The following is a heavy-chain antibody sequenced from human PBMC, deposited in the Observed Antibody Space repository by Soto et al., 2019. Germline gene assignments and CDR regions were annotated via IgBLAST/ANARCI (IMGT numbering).Heavy chain of an antibody. CDR3: ARHSYVATIELAY. CDR1: GGSISSYY. J-gene: IGHJ4*02. CDR2: IYYGGST. D-gene: IGHD5-12*01. Sequence: PSETLSLTCTVSGGSISSYYWSWIRHPPGKGLEWIGYIYYGGSTNYNPSLKSRVTISVDTSKNQFSLKLSSVTAADTAVYYCARHSYVATIELAYWGQGTLVTVSS. V-gene: IGHV4-59*08.